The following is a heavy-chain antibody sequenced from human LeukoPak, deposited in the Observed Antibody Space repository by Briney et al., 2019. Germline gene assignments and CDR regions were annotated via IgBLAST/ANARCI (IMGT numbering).Heavy chain of an antibody. CDR2: INPNRGDT. V-gene: IGHV1-2*06. Sequence: GASVKVSCKASGYTFTGYYMHWGRQAPGQGLEWRGRINPNRGDTSYAQQFQGRVTMNRDTSITTAYMELSSLRSDDTAMSYCARENWNDFWGQGTLVTVSS. J-gene: IGHJ5*01. CDR1: GYTFTGYY. CDR3: ARENWNDF.